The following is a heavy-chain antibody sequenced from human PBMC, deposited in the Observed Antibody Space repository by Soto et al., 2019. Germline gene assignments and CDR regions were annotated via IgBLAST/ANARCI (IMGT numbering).Heavy chain of an antibody. CDR2: IYPADSDT. D-gene: IGHD6-13*01. J-gene: IGHJ5*02. V-gene: IGHV5-51*01. CDR3: ARQGGSSWAHNWFDP. CDR1: GYSFTNYW. Sequence: GESLKISYKGSGYSFTNYWIGWVRQMPGKGLEWMGIIYPADSDTKYSPSFQGQVSISADKSTSTAYLQWSSLKASDTAMYYCARQGGSSWAHNWFDPWGQGTLVTVSS.